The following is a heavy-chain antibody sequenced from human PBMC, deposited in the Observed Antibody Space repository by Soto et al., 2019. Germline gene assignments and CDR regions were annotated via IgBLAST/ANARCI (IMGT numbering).Heavy chain of an antibody. CDR1: GGSFNRHT. CDR2: IIPVFGTA. J-gene: IGHJ4*02. Sequence: QVQLVQSGAEVRKPGSSVRVSCKASGGSFNRHTISWVRQAPGQGLEWMGGIIPVFGTANHAQKFQGRVNIIADESTSTGDMELSRLRSDATAIYYCARGWGYDSTDYYYAYWGQGTLVIVSS. V-gene: IGHV1-69*01. D-gene: IGHD3-22*01. CDR3: ARGWGYDSTDYYYAY.